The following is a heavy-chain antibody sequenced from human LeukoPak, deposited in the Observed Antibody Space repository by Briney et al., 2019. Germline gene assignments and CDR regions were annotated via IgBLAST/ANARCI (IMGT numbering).Heavy chain of an antibody. Sequence: VASVKVSCKASGYTFTSYAMHWVRQAPGQRLEWMGWINAGNGNTKYSQKFQGRVTITRDTSASTDYMELSSLRSEDTAVYYCARALGGGWARPFDYWGQGTLVTVSS. CDR1: GYTFTSYA. CDR2: INAGNGNT. V-gene: IGHV1-3*01. CDR3: ARALGGGWARPFDY. J-gene: IGHJ4*02. D-gene: IGHD6-19*01.